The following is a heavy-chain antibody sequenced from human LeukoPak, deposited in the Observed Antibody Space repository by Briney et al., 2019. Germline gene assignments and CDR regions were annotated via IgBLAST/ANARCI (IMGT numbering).Heavy chain of an antibody. CDR1: GFTFSSYG. CDR2: ISYDGSNK. J-gene: IGHJ4*02. CDR3: AKIIGTWLQGLDY. Sequence: GRSLRLPCAASGFTFSSYGMHWVRQAPGKGLEWVAVISYDGSNKYYADSVKGRFTISRDNSKNTLYLHMNSLRAEDTAVYYCAKIIGTWLQGLDYWGQGTLVTVSS. V-gene: IGHV3-30*18. D-gene: IGHD5-24*01.